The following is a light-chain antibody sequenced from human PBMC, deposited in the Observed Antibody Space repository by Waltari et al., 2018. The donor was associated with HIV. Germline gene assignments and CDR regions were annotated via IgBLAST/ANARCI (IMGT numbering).Light chain of an antibody. V-gene: IGKV3-20*01. CDR1: QRLINSY. J-gene: IGKJ1*01. CDR3: QQYDRSPWT. Sequence: EIVLTQSPVTLFLSPGDRATLSCRARQRLINSYLAWYQQKPGQAPRLFIYGVSTRSTGIPDRFSGSGSGTDFTLTISRLEAEDFAVYYCQQYDRSPWTFGQGTKVEI. CDR2: GVS.